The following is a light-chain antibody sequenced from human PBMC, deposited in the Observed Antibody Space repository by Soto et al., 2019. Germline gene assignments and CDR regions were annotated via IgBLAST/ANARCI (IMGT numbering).Light chain of an antibody. CDR2: QVS. CDR1: QSLVFSDGNTY. J-gene: IGKJ1*01. CDR3: MQGAHWPWT. Sequence: DLVMTQSPLSLPVTLGEPSPISCRSSQSLVFSDGNTYLSWFQQRPGQSPRRLIYQVSNRDSGVPERFSGSGSGSDFTLKISRVEAEDVGVYYCMQGAHWPWTFGQGTKVDIK. V-gene: IGKV2-30*01.